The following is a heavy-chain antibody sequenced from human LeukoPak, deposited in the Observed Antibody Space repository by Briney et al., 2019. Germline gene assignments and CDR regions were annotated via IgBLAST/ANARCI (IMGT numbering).Heavy chain of an antibody. D-gene: IGHD1-26*01. CDR1: GFSVSTNY. CDR3: ARALKGVRRRLGGTTTFEDYYYMDV. V-gene: IGHV3-66*01. J-gene: IGHJ6*03. CDR2: IFTNGNT. Sequence: SGGSLRLSCAASGFSVSTNYMSWVRQAPGKGLEWVSVIFTNGNTKYADSVKGRFTISRDNSKNMLYLQMNSLRAEDTAVYYCARALKGVRRRLGGTTTFEDYYYMDVWGKGTTVTISS.